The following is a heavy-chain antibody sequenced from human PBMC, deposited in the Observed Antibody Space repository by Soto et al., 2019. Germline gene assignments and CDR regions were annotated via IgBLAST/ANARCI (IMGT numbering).Heavy chain of an antibody. D-gene: IGHD1-20*01. CDR1: GFTFSSYG. CDR2: ISYDGSNK. V-gene: IGHV3-30*18. Sequence: QVQLVESGGGVVQPGRSLRLSCAASGFTFSSYGMHWVRQAPGKGLEWVAVISYDGSNKYYADSVKGRFTISRDNSKNTLYLQMSSLRAEDTAVYYCEKDRRDNWNVGGWFDPWGQGTLVTVSS. CDR3: EKDRRDNWNVGGWFDP. J-gene: IGHJ5*02.